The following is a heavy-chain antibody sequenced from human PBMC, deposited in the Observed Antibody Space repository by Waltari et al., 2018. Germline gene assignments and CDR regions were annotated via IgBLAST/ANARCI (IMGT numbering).Heavy chain of an antibody. CDR3: AKGLLRAAKDAFDI. D-gene: IGHD2-15*01. CDR2: IWYDGSNK. CDR1: GFTFSSYG. Sequence: QVQLVESGGGVVQPGRSLRLSCAASGFTFSSYGMHWVRQAPGKGLEWVAVIWYDGSNKYYADSVKGRFTISRDNSKNTLYLQMNSLRAEDTAMYYCAKGLLRAAKDAFDIWGQGTMVTVSS. J-gene: IGHJ3*02. V-gene: IGHV3-30*18.